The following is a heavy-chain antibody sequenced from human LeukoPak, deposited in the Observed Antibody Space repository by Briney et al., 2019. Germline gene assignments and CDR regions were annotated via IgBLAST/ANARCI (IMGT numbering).Heavy chain of an antibody. V-gene: IGHV3-11*05. CDR3: ARDMNSDY. D-gene: IGHD1-7*01. CDR2: ISSSDSYT. CDR1: GFTFSDYY. J-gene: IGHJ4*02. Sequence: GGSLRLSCAASGFTFSDYYMNWIRQAPGKGLEWVSYISSSDSYTNYADSVKGRFTIPRDNAKDSLYLQMISLRAEDTAVYYCARDMNSDYWGQGTLVTVSS.